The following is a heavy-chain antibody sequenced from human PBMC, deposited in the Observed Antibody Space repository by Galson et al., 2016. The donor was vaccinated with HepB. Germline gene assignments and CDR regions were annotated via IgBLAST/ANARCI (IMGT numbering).Heavy chain of an antibody. J-gene: IGHJ4*02. CDR2: IRGTGVTT. Sequence: SLRLSCAASGFTFSDYAVSWVRQAPGKGLQWVSTIRGTGVTTHYADSVKGRFTISRDNSNNTLYLQVNSLRAEDTALYFCARYSDSWAPFDYWGQGSLVTVSS. V-gene: IGHV3-23*01. D-gene: IGHD6-13*01. CDR1: GFTFSDYA. CDR3: ARYSDSWAPFDY.